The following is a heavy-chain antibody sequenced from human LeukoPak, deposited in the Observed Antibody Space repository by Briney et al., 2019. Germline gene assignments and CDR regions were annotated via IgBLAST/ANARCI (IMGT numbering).Heavy chain of an antibody. D-gene: IGHD5-12*01. V-gene: IGHV3-23*01. CDR3: ARGGYATRQGFDY. CDR2: ISGSGGST. Sequence: GGTLRLSCAASGFTFSSYGMSWVRQAPGKGLEWVSAISGSGGSTYYADSVKGRFTISRDNSKNTLYLQMNSLRAEDTAVYYCARGGYATRQGFDYWGQGTLVTVSS. J-gene: IGHJ4*02. CDR1: GFTFSSYG.